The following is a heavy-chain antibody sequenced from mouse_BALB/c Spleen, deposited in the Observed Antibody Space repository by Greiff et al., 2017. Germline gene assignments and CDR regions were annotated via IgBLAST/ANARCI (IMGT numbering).Heavy chain of an antibody. CDR2: IDPANGNT. V-gene: IGHV14-3*02. CDR3: ARWDYYGR. CDR1: GFNIKDTY. D-gene: IGHD1-2*01. Sequence: EVKLVESGAELVKPGASVKLSCTASGFNIKDTYMHWVKQRPEQGLEWIGRIDPANGNTKYDPKFQGKATITADTSSNTAYLQLSSLTSEDTAVYYCARWDYYGRWGQGTTLTVSS. J-gene: IGHJ2*01.